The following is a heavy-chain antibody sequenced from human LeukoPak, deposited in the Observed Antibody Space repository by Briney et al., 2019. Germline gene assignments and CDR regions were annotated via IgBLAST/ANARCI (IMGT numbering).Heavy chain of an antibody. Sequence: GGSLRLSCAASGFTFSSYAMSWVRQAPGKGLEWVSAISGSGGSTYYADSVKGRFTISRDNSKNTLYLQMNSLRAEDTAVYYCAKEGGYGSGSYYSGSELRSYYYGMDVWGQGTTVTVSS. J-gene: IGHJ6*02. CDR3: AKEGGYGSGSYYSGSELRSYYYGMDV. V-gene: IGHV3-23*01. CDR1: GFTFSSYA. D-gene: IGHD3-10*01. CDR2: ISGSGGST.